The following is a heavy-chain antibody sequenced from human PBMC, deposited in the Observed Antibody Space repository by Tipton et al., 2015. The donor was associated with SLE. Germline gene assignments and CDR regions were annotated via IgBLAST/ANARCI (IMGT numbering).Heavy chain of an antibody. D-gene: IGHD3-10*02. Sequence: TLSLTCTVSGGSINNRNYYWGWIRQPPGKGLEWIGSIFYSGSTHYNPSLKSRVTISVDTSKNQFSLNLSSVTAADTAVYYCARQGDVFRGLLSADYWGQGTLVTVSS. CDR1: GGSINNRNYY. J-gene: IGHJ4*02. V-gene: IGHV4-39*07. CDR3: ARQGDVFRGLLSADY. CDR2: IFYSGST.